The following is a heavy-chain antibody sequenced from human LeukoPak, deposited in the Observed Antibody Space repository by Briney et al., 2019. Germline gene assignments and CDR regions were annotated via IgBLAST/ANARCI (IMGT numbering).Heavy chain of an antibody. J-gene: IGHJ4*02. CDR3: ARGDSWPIQYVY. CDR1: GGSISSYY. CDR2: IYYSGST. D-gene: IGHD6-13*01. Sequence: SETLSLTCTVSGGSISSYYWSWLRQPPGTGLEWIGYIYYSGSTNYNPSLTSRVTISVDTSKNQCALKLSSVTAADTAVYYCARGDSWPIQYVYWGQGTLVTVSS. V-gene: IGHV4-59*01.